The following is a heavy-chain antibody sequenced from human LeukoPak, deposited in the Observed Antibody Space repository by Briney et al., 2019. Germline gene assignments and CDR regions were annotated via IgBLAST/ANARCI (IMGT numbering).Heavy chain of an antibody. Sequence: QAGGSLRLPCAASGYIVSGNHMSWVRQAPGKGLEWVSVIYSDGSTYYRDSVKGRFTISRDNSKNTVYLQMNSLRVDDTAVYYCMNIGTMGSHWGQGTLVTVSP. V-gene: IGHV3-66*02. CDR2: IYSDGST. J-gene: IGHJ4*02. CDR3: MNIGTMGSH. CDR1: GYIVSGNH. D-gene: IGHD1-26*01.